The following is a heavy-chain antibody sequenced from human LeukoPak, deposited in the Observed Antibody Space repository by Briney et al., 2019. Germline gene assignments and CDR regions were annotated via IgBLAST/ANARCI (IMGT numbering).Heavy chain of an antibody. CDR3: ARLTKYSDTWYADY. D-gene: IGHD6-6*01. J-gene: IGHJ4*02. CDR2: ISSGGIL. CDR1: GFALTTYT. Sequence: PGGSLRLSCAASGFALTTYTMNWVRQSPGKGLEWVSTISSGGILHYADSVKGRFTISRDSAKNSLYLQMNSLRAEDTAVYYCARLTKYSDTWYADYWGQGTLVTVSS. V-gene: IGHV3-48*01.